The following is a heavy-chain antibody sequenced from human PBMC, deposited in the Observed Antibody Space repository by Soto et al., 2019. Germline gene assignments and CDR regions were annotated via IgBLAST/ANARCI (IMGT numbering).Heavy chain of an antibody. D-gene: IGHD3-3*01. CDR1: GGSISSYY. V-gene: IGHV4-59*01. J-gene: IGHJ3*02. CDR3: ARDRPYDFWSGYHRDAFDI. Sequence: PSETLSLTCTVSGGSISSYYWSWIRQPPGKGLEWIGYIYYSGSTNYNPSLKSRVTISVDTSKNQFSLKLSSVTAADTAVYYCARDRPYDFWSGYHRDAFDIWGQGTMVTVSS. CDR2: IYYSGST.